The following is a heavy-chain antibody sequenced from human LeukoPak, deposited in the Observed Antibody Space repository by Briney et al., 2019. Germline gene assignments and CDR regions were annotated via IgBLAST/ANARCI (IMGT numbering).Heavy chain of an antibody. Sequence: GGSLRLSCAASGFTFSSYAMSWVRQAPGKGLGWVSAISASGGSTYYADSVKGRFTISRDNAKNSLYLQMNSLRAEDTAVYYCARELAFDYWGQGTLVTLSS. V-gene: IGHV3-23*01. CDR1: GFTFSSYA. CDR3: ARELAFDY. J-gene: IGHJ4*02. CDR2: ISASGGST. D-gene: IGHD1-1*01.